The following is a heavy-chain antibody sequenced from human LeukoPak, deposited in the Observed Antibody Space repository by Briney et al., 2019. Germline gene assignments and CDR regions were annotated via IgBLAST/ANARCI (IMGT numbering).Heavy chain of an antibody. CDR1: GFTFSNYW. J-gene: IGHJ4*02. CDR3: ARVDYYDSSGYSYFDY. D-gene: IGHD3-22*01. CDR2: INTDGSRT. Sequence: PGGSLRLSCAASGFTFSNYWMHWVRHAPGKGLVWVSRINTDGSRTSYADSVEGRFTISRDNAKITLYLQVNSLRAEDTAVYYCARVDYYDSSGYSYFDYWGQGTLVTVSS. V-gene: IGHV3-74*01.